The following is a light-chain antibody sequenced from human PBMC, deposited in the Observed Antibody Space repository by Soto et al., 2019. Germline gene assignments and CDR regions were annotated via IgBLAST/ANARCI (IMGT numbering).Light chain of an antibody. Sequence: QSVLTQPPSASGTPGQRVTISCSGSSSNIGSNTVNWYQQLPGTAPKLLIYSNNQRPSGVPDRFSGSKSGTSASLAIGGLQSEDEVDYYCAAWDDSLNGVVFGGGTKLTVL. V-gene: IGLV1-44*01. CDR3: AAWDDSLNGVV. CDR2: SNN. J-gene: IGLJ2*01. CDR1: SSNIGSNT.